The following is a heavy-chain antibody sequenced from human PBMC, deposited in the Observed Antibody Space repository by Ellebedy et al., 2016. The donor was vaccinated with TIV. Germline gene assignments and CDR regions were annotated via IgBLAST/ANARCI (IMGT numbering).Heavy chain of an antibody. J-gene: IGHJ4*02. D-gene: IGHD3-9*01. V-gene: IGHV4-59*01. CDR1: GGSIRSSF. Sequence: MPSETLSLTCTVSGGSIRSSFWNWIRQPPGKALEWIGYVYYSGNTNYNPSLKSRVTFSVDTSKNQFSLKLTSVTAADTAVYYCARLTAGYFRIWGQGTLVTVSS. CDR3: ARLTAGYFRI. CDR2: VYYSGNT.